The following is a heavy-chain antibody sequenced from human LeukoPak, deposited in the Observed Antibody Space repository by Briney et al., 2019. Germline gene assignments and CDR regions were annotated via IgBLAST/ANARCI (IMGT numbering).Heavy chain of an antibody. Sequence: SETLSLTCDVPGGSFSGYLRSWVRQSPGKGLEWIGEVNYRGSPHYNPSLESRVTISVDTSKNQLSLKLTSVTAADTALYYCSRSGLTGMREYERADYYYYGMDLWGQGTAVTV. J-gene: IGHJ6*02. CDR1: GGSFSGYL. CDR3: SRSGLTGMREYERADYYYYGMDL. V-gene: IGHV4-34*01. D-gene: IGHD2-2*01. CDR2: VNYRGSP.